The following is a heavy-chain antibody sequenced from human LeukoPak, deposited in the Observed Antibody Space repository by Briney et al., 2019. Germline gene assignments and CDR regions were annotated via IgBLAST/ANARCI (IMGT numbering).Heavy chain of an antibody. Sequence: ASMKVSCKASGYTFTSYDINWVRQATGQGLEWMGWMNPNSGNTGYAQKFQGRVTMTRNTSISTAYMELSSLRSEDTAVYYCARAQGRAARPRGYYYYMDVWGKGTTVTVSS. CDR2: MNPNSGNT. D-gene: IGHD6-6*01. V-gene: IGHV1-8*01. CDR1: GYTFTSYD. CDR3: ARAQGRAARPRGYYYYMDV. J-gene: IGHJ6*03.